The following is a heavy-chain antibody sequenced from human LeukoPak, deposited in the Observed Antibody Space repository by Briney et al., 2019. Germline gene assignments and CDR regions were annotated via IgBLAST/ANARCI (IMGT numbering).Heavy chain of an antibody. CDR3: AGYTANTAGYSFDF. D-gene: IGHD3-22*01. Sequence: SETLSLTCTVSAYSISSGYYWSWIRQPPGKGLEWIATIHHSGVTYYNPSLKGRVTMSVDTSKNQFSLKLGSVTAASTAVYYCAGYTANTAGYSFDFWGQGALVTVSS. CDR1: AYSISSGYY. CDR2: IHHSGVT. J-gene: IGHJ4*02. V-gene: IGHV4-38-2*02.